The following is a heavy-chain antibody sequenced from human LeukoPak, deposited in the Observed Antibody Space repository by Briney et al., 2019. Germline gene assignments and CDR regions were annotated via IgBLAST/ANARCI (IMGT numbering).Heavy chain of an antibody. CDR3: AKDSAATIPRYYFDY. Sequence: GGSLRLSCAASEFTFDDYGMSWVRQAPGKGLEWVSYINWNGASKGYADSVKGRFTISRDNAKNSLYLQMNSLRGEDTALYYCAKDSAATIPRYYFDYWGQGTLVTVSS. CDR1: EFTFDDYG. J-gene: IGHJ4*02. D-gene: IGHD5-12*01. CDR2: INWNGASK. V-gene: IGHV3-20*04.